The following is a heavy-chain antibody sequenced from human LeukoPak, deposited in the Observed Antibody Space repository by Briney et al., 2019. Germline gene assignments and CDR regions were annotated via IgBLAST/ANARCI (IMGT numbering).Heavy chain of an antibody. V-gene: IGHV3-48*02. CDR1: GFSFSNYN. CDR3: ARGKPWYFDL. CDR2: ISSSGSNI. Sequence: GGSLRLTCAASGFSFSNYNINWVRQAPGKGLEWVSYISSSGSNIYYADSVKGRFTISRDNAKNSLYLQMYSLRDEDTAVYYCARGKPWYFDLWGRGTLVTVSS. J-gene: IGHJ2*01.